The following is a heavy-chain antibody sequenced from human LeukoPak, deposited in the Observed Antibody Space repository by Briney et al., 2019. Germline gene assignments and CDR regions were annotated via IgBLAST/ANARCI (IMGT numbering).Heavy chain of an antibody. CDR2: ISSGSDHI. D-gene: IGHD2-2*01. V-gene: IGHV3-21*01. J-gene: IGHJ4*02. CDR3: ARDYCSSTSCLFDY. CDR1: GFTFSSHS. Sequence: KPGGSLRLSCVASGFTFSSHSMNWVRQAPGKGLEWVASISSGSDHIYYADSVKGRFTLSRDNARNSLYLQMDSLRVEDTAVYYCARDYCSSTSCLFDYWGQGTLVTVSS.